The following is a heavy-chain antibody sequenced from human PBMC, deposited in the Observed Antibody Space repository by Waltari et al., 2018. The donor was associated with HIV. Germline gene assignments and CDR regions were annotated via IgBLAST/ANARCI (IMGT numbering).Heavy chain of an antibody. D-gene: IGHD1-26*01. CDR2: IVVGSGNT. J-gene: IGHJ4*02. V-gene: IGHV1-58*01. CDR1: GFTFTSSA. Sequence: QMQLVQSGPEVKKPGTSVKVSCKASGFTFTSSAVQWVRQARGQRLEWIGWIVVGSGNTNYEQKFQERVTITRDMSTSTAYMELSSLRSEDTAVYYCAAAYSGSLSYFDYWGQGTLVTVSS. CDR3: AAAYSGSLSYFDY.